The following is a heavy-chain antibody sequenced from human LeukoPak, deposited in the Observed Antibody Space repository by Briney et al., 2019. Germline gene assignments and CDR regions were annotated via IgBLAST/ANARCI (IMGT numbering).Heavy chain of an antibody. CDR3: AKGGGYEAQYYYYYLDV. CDR2: MSGGGGST. J-gene: IGHJ6*03. CDR1: GFTFSTYA. D-gene: IGHD5-12*01. Sequence: GGSLRLSCAASGFTFSTYAMSWVRQAPGKGLEWVSSMSGGGGSTHYADSVKGRFTISRDNSKNTLYLQMKSLRAEDTAVYYCAKGGGYEAQYYYYYLDVWGKGTTVTISS. V-gene: IGHV3-23*01.